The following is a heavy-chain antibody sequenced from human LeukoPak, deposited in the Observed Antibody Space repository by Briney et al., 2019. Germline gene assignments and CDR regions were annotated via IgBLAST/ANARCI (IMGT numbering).Heavy chain of an antibody. CDR2: IYYSGST. V-gene: IGHV4-39*01. Sequence: SETLSLTCTVSGGSISGSDYYWGWIRQPPGKGLEWIGSIYYSGSTYYNSSLKSRVTISVDTSRNQFSLKLSSVTAADTALYYCARLFRGVGYWGQGTLVTVSS. D-gene: IGHD3-16*01. CDR1: GGSISGSDYY. J-gene: IGHJ4*02. CDR3: ARLFRGVGY.